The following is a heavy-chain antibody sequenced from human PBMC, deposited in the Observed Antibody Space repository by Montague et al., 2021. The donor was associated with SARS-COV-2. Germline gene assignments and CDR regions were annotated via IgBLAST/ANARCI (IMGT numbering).Heavy chain of an antibody. Sequence: SETLSLTCAVYGGSFSGYYWCWFLQPPGRGLEWIGEINHSGSTNYNPSLQSRVTISVDTSKNQFPLQLSSVTAADTAVYYCARVRYYGSGTSLRIDGWGQGTTVTVSS. CDR3: ARVRYYGSGTSLRIDG. J-gene: IGHJ6*02. V-gene: IGHV4-34*01. CDR2: INHSGST. D-gene: IGHD3-10*01. CDR1: GGSFSGYY.